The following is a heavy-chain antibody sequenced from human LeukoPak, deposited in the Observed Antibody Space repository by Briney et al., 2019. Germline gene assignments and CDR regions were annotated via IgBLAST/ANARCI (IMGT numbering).Heavy chain of an antibody. CDR1: GFTFSSYS. J-gene: IGHJ4*02. V-gene: IGHV3-21*01. CDR2: ISSSSSYI. Sequence: GGSLRLSCAASGFTFSSYSMNWVRQAPGKGLEWVSSISSSSSYIYYADSVKGRFTISRDNAKNSLYLQMNSLRAEDTAAYYCARSPLGHFYDILTGYYMYFDYWGQGTLVTVSS. CDR3: ARSPLGHFYDILTGYYMYFDY. D-gene: IGHD3-9*01.